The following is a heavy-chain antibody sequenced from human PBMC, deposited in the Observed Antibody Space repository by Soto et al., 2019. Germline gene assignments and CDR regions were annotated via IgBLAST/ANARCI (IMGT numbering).Heavy chain of an antibody. D-gene: IGHD3-3*01. CDR3: AKDRAPFIYDSWSGPFDF. J-gene: IGHJ4*02. CDR2: ISYDGRHK. Sequence: GGALRLSCAASGFTFSNHGMNWVRQAPGKGLEWVSVISYDGRHKHYADSVKGRFSISRDNPQNTLYLQIYSLRGEDTAVYYCAKDRAPFIYDSWSGPFDFWGQGTLVTVSS. V-gene: IGHV3-30*18. CDR1: GFTFSNHG.